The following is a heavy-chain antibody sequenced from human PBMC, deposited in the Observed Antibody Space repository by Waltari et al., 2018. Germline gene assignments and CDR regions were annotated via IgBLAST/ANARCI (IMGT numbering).Heavy chain of an antibody. CDR2: IDTSGRT. J-gene: IGHJ4*02. CDR1: GGSISSGSYY. V-gene: IGHV4-61*02. CDR3: ARFCRGSCYTFDY. D-gene: IGHD2-15*01. Sequence: QVQLQESGPGLVKPSQTLSLTCTVSGGSISSGSYYWSWIRQPAGKGLEWIGRIDTSGRTNYTPSLKSRVTISVDTSKNQFALKLSSVTAADTAVYYCARFCRGSCYTFDYWGQGTLVTVSS.